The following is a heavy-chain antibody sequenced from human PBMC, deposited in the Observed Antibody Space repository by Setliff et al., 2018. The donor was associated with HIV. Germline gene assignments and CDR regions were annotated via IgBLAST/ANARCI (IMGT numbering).Heavy chain of an antibody. CDR1: GFTFSDYY. Sequence: GGSLRLSCTASGFTFSDYYMSWIRQSPGKGLEWISYISSSGTTIYYADSVKSRFTISRDNAKNSLYLEMNSLRAEETAVYYCARDLRSSHGSPNYFDYWGRGALVTVS. D-gene: IGHD2-15*01. V-gene: IGHV3-11*04. J-gene: IGHJ4*02. CDR3: ARDLRSSHGSPNYFDY. CDR2: ISSSGTTI.